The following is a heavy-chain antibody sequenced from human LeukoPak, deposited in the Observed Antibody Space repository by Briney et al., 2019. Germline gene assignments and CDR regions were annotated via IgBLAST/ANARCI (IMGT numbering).Heavy chain of an antibody. J-gene: IGHJ4*02. D-gene: IGHD1-26*01. V-gene: IGHV3-48*01. CDR3: AGDDSGSYSDY. CDR1: GFTFSSYS. CDR2: ISSSSSTI. Sequence: HPGGSLRLSCAASGFTFSSYSMNWVRQAPGKGLEWVSYISSSSSTIYYADSVKGRFTISRDNAKNSLYLQMNSLRAEDTAVYYCAGDDSGSYSDYWGQGTLVTVSS.